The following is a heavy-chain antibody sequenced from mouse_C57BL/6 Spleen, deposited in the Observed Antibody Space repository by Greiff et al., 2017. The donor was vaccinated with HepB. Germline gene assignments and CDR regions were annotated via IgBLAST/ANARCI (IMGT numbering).Heavy chain of an antibody. CDR2: INPSNGGT. CDR3: AESSPYSNHYYYAMGY. V-gene: IGHV1-53*01. Sequence: QVQLQQPGTELVKPGASVKLSCKASGYTFTSYWMHWVKQRPGQGLEWIGNINPSNGGTNYNEKFKSKATLTVDKSSGTAYMQLSSLTSEDSAVYSCAESSPYSNHYYYAMGYWGKGTSVTVAT. D-gene: IGHD2-5*01. J-gene: IGHJ4*01. CDR1: GYTFTSYW.